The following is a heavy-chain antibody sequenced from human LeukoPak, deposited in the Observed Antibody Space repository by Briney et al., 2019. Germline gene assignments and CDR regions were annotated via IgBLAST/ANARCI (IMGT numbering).Heavy chain of an antibody. D-gene: IGHD6-19*01. CDR1: GFTFSSYW. CDR2: INSDGSTI. V-gene: IGHV3-74*01. J-gene: IGHJ2*01. Sequence: GGSLRLSCEASGFTFSSYWMHWVRQVPGKGLVWVSRINSDGSTISYADSVKGRFTISRDNAENTLYLQMNSLRAEDTAVYYCARVGSGYWCFNLWGRGTLVTVSS. CDR3: ARVGSGYWCFNL.